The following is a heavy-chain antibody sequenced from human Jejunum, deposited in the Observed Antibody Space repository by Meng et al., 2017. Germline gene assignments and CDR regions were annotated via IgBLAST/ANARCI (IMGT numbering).Heavy chain of an antibody. CDR1: VGCVNRIAS. V-gene: IGHV4-4*02. D-gene: IGHD3-10*01. Sequence: EYGPWFVKPSETFDIKWPWCVGCVNRIASRSWLRQDPGRRLELIGDVCHGGATYYTLSLESRLTITIASSNIRFALELSSATAADTAVYYCASGVLERYFDYWGRGALVTVSS. CDR3: ASGVLERYFDY. CDR2: VCHGGAT. J-gene: IGHJ4*02.